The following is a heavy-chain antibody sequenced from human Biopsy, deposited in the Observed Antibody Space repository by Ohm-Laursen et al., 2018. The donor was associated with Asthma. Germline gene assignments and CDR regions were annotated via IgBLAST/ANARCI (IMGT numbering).Heavy chain of an antibody. V-gene: IGHV1-18*01. CDR1: GCTFNSAG. J-gene: IGHJ6*02. D-gene: IGHD3-10*01. CDR2: ISVYNGNT. CDR3: ARAVDYSHYYGIDV. Sequence: SVKVSCKAPGCTFNSAGITWVRQAPGQGLEWMGWISVYNGNTKVAQKLQDRVTMITDTSTSTAYMELRSLRSDDTAVYFCARAVDYSHYYGIDVWGQGTTVTVS.